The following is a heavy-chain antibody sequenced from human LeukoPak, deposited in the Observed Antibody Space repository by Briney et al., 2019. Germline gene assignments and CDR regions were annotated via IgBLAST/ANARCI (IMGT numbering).Heavy chain of an antibody. CDR3: ARDRKYVPLGAFDI. CDR2: INSDGSST. V-gene: IGHV3-74*01. CDR1: GFTFSSNW. D-gene: IGHD2/OR15-2a*01. J-gene: IGHJ3*02. Sequence: GGSLRLSCAASGFTFSSNWMHWVRQAPGKGLVWVSRINSDGSSTSYADSVKGRFTISRDNAKNTLYLQMNSLRAEDTAVYYCARDRKYVPLGAFDIWGQGTMVTVSS.